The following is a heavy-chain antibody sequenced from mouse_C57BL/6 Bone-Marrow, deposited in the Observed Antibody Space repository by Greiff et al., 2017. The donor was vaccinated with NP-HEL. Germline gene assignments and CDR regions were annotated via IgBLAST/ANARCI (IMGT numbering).Heavy chain of an antibody. V-gene: IGHV1-69*01. CDR2: IDPSDSYT. CDR1: GYTFTSYW. D-gene: IGHD1-1*01. Sequence: VQLQQPGAELVMPGASVKLSCKASGYTFTSYWMHWVKQRPGQGLEWIGEIDPSDSYTNYNQKFKGKSTLTVDQSSSTAYMQLSSLTSEDSTVYYWASIYYYSSRGYFDYWGQGTTLTVSS. J-gene: IGHJ2*01. CDR3: ASIYYYSSRGYFDY.